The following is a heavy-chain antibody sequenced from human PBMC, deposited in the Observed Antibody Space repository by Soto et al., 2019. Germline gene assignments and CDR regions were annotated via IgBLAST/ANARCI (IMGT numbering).Heavy chain of an antibody. CDR3: ARGTRALITSFFAY. J-gene: IGHJ4*02. CDR2: VHESGST. CDR1: GDAISNYY. D-gene: IGHD1-20*01. V-gene: IGHV4-59*03. Sequence: LTLTCSVSGDAISNYYWSWIRQTPGRGLEWIGCVHESGSTDYNPSLRGRVIISLHTSKSQFSLSLRSATAADTATYYCARGTRALITSFFAYLGQGIPVTVS.